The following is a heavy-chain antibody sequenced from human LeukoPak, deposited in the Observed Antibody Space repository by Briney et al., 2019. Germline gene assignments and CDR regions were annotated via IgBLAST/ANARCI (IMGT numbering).Heavy chain of an antibody. V-gene: IGHV5-51*01. D-gene: IGHD6-19*01. CDR2: IYPSDSEN. CDR1: GYSFISYW. CDR3: ARQVAVAAWEY. Sequence: GESLKISCKGSGYSFISYWIGWVRLMPGKGLEWMGIIYPSDSENRYSPSFQGQVTISADKSISTAYLQWSSLKASDTAMYYCARQVAVAAWEYWGQGTLVTVSS. J-gene: IGHJ4*02.